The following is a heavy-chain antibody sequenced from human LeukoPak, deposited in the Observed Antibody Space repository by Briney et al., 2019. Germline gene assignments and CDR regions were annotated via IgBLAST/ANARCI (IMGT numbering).Heavy chain of an antibody. CDR2: INHSGST. V-gene: IGHV4-34*01. CDR1: GGSFSGYY. D-gene: IGHD6-13*01. CDR3: ARGLYSSSWYFIH. J-gene: IGHJ4*02. Sequence: PSETLSLTCAVYGGSFSGYYWSWIRQPPGKGLEWIGEINHSGSTNYNPPLKSRVTISVDTSKNQFSLKLSAVTAADTAVYYCARGLYSSSWYFIHWGQGTLVTVSS.